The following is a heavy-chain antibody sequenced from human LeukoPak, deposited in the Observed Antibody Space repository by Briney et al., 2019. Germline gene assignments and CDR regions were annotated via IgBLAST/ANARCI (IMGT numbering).Heavy chain of an antibody. CDR1: GFTFTSYS. CDR3: AKGGKWDVTPFDY. D-gene: IGHD1-26*01. CDR2: ISGGGGST. J-gene: IGHJ4*02. V-gene: IGHV3-23*01. Sequence: GGSLRLSCKASGFTFTSYSMNWVRQAPGKGLEWVSTISGGGGSTYYADSVKGRFTISRDNSKNTLYLQVNSLRAEDTAVYYCAKGGKWDVTPFDYWGQGTLVTVSS.